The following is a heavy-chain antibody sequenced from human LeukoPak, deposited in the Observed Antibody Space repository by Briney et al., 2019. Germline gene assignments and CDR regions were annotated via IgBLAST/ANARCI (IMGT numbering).Heavy chain of an antibody. D-gene: IGHD2-8*02. V-gene: IGHV3-23*01. CDR3: ATYRQVLLPFES. CDR2: IFPSGGEI. CDR1: GFTFSTFA. Sequence: GGSLRLPCEASGFTFSTFAMIWVRQPPGKGLEWVSSIFPSGGEIHYADSVRGRFTISRDNSKSTLSLQMNSLRAEDTAIYYCATYRQVLLPFESWGQGTLVTVSS. J-gene: IGHJ4*02.